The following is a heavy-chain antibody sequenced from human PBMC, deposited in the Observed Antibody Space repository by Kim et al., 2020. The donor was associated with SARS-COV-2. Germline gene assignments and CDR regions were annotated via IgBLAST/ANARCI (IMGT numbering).Heavy chain of an antibody. CDR2: IYHSGST. D-gene: IGHD3-9*01. J-gene: IGHJ1*01. Sequence: SETLSLTCAVSGGSISSSNWWSWVRQPPGKGLEWIGEIYHSGSTNYNPSLKSRVTISVDKSKNQFSLKLSSVTAADTAVDYCARDHYDILTGQRYFQHWGQGTLVTVSS. CDR3: ARDHYDILTGQRYFQH. CDR1: GGSISSSNW. V-gene: IGHV4-4*02.